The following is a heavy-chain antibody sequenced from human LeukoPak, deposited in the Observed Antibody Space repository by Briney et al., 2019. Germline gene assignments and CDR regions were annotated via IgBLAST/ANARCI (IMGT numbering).Heavy chain of an antibody. Sequence: SETLSLTCAVYGGSFSGYYWSWLRQPPGKGLEWIGEINHSGSTNYNPSLKSRGNISVDTSKNQFSLKLSSVTAADTAVYYCASDRRATVTTRANPYYYYGMDVWGQGTTVTVSS. CDR2: INHSGST. V-gene: IGHV4-34*01. CDR3: ASDRRATVTTRANPYYYYGMDV. J-gene: IGHJ6*02. CDR1: GGSFSGYY. D-gene: IGHD4-17*01.